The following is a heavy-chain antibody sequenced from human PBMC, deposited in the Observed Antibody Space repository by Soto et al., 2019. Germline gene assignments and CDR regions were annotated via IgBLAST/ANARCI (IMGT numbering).Heavy chain of an antibody. D-gene: IGHD2-15*01. V-gene: IGHV4-59*01. CDR3: ARDRRYCSGGSCYRSWFDP. CDR2: IYYSGST. CDR1: GASISSYY. J-gene: IGHJ5*02. Sequence: SATLDITCTVSGASISSYYWSWIRQPPGKGLEWIGYIYYSGSTNYNPSLKSRVTISVDTSKNQFSLKLSSVTAADTAVYYCARDRRYCSGGSCYRSWFDPWGQGTLVTVSS.